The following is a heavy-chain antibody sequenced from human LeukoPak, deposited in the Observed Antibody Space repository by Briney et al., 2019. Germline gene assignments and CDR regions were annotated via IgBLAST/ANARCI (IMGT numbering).Heavy chain of an antibody. V-gene: IGHV4-34*01. CDR1: GFSFSSYA. J-gene: IGHJ6*02. Sequence: GSLRLSCAASGFSFSSYAIHWVRQPPGKGLEWIGEINHSGSTNYNPSLKSRVTISVDTSKNQFSLKLSSVTAADTAVYYCARGIRYLGATSPALYYYYGMDVWGQGTTVTVSS. CDR3: ARGIRYLGATSPALYYYYGMDV. CDR2: INHSGST. D-gene: IGHD1-26*01.